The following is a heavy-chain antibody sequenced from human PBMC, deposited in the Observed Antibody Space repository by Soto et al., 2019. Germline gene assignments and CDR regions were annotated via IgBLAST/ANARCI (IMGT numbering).Heavy chain of an antibody. CDR2: GGSGGST. CDR3: VKFRGRAYHYYYMDV. Sequence: DVQLLESGGGSVQRGGSLRLSCAASGFTFSTYGMTWVRQAPGKGLEWVSYGGSGGSTYYEDSVKGRFTISRDNSKNTLKLQMNSLRAEDTAVYYCVKFRGRAYHYYYMDVWGNGTTVTVSS. D-gene: IGHD3-16*01. V-gene: IGHV3-23*01. CDR1: GFTFSTYG. J-gene: IGHJ6*03.